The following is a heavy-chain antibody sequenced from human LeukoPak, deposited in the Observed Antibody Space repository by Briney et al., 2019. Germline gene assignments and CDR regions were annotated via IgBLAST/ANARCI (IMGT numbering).Heavy chain of an antibody. J-gene: IGHJ3*02. V-gene: IGHV1-2*02. D-gene: IGHD1-7*01. Sequence: GAPVKVSCKASGYTFIDYFIHWMRQTPGQGLEWLGWINPNSGVTRYAQKFQDRVTMTRDTAAYMELSSLKSDDTAVYYCVRAVSGTLGGAFDIWGQGTAVTVSS. CDR2: INPNSGVT. CDR3: VRAVSGTLGGAFDI. CDR1: GYTFIDYF.